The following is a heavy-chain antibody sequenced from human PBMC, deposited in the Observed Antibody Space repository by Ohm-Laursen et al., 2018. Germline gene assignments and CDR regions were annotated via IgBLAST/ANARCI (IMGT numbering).Heavy chain of an antibody. CDR3: ARVSRGTLQSP. V-gene: IGHV3-23*01. CDR2: ISVSGSST. Sequence: GSLRLSCSASGFTFSISGMTWVRQAPGKGLEWVSGISVSGSSTDYADSVKGRFTISRDNAKNSLYLQMNSLRAEDTAVYYCARVSRGTLQSPWGQGTLVTVSS. D-gene: IGHD5-24*01. J-gene: IGHJ5*02. CDR1: GFTFSISG.